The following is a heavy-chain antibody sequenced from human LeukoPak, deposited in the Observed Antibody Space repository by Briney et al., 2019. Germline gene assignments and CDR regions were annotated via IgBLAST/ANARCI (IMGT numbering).Heavy chain of an antibody. J-gene: IGHJ6*03. V-gene: IGHV3-23*01. Sequence: GGTLRLSCAASGFTFSSYGMSWVRQAPGKGLEWVSAISGSGGSTYYADSVKGRFTISRDNSKNTLYLQMNTLRAEDTAVYYCAKASRFGYSYGPREYFYYMDVWGKGTTVTISS. CDR3: AKASRFGYSYGPREYFYYMDV. D-gene: IGHD5-18*01. CDR2: ISGSGGST. CDR1: GFTFSSYG.